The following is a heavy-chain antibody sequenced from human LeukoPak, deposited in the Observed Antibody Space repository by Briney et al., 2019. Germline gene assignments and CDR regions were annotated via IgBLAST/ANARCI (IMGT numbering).Heavy chain of an antibody. Sequence: GGSLRLSCAASGFTFSTSIMHWVRQAPGKGLEWVSYISKSGGDTNYADSVKGRFTISRDNAKNSLYLQMNSLRAEDTAVYYCARVRQSGSPLDYWGQGTLVTVSS. D-gene: IGHD1-26*01. CDR3: ARVRQSGSPLDY. CDR1: GFTFSTSI. J-gene: IGHJ4*02. V-gene: IGHV3-21*05. CDR2: ISKSGGDT.